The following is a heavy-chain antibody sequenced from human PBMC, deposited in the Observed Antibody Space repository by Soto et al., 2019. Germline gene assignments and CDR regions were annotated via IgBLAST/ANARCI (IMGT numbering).Heavy chain of an antibody. CDR3: ATSYDYSNHYSVRKVDY. D-gene: IGHD4-4*01. V-gene: IGHV1-69*12. CDR2: ILPIFGTA. CDR1: GGTFSSYA. Sequence: QVQLVQSGAEVKKPGSSVKVSCKASGGTFSSYAISWVRQAPGQGLEWMGGILPIFGTANYAQKFQGRVTITADESTSTAYMELSSLRSEDTAVYYCATSYDYSNHYSVRKVDYWGQGTLVTVSS. J-gene: IGHJ4*02.